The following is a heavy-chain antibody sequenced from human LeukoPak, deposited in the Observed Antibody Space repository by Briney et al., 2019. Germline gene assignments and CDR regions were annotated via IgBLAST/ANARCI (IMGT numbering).Heavy chain of an antibody. CDR3: AGVDAAMPYAFDI. Sequence: GRSLRLSCAASGFTFSSYAMHWVRQAPGKGLEWVAAISYDGSNKYSADSVKGRFTISRDNSKNTLYLQMSSLRADDTALYYCAGVDAAMPYAFDIWGQGTTVTVSS. D-gene: IGHD5-18*01. V-gene: IGHV3-30*04. CDR2: ISYDGSNK. CDR1: GFTFSSYA. J-gene: IGHJ3*02.